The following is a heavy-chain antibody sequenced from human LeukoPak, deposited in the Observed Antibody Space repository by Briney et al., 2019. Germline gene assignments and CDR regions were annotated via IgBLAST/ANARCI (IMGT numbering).Heavy chain of an antibody. Sequence: GASVKVSCKASGYTFTSYYMHWVRQAPGQGLEWMGIINPSGGSTSYAQKFQGRVTMTRDTCTSTVYMELSSLRSEDTAVYYCASGIAAAGTLVYWGQGTLVTVSS. V-gene: IGHV1-46*01. J-gene: IGHJ4*02. CDR1: GYTFTSYY. CDR2: INPSGGST. D-gene: IGHD6-13*01. CDR3: ASGIAAAGTLVY.